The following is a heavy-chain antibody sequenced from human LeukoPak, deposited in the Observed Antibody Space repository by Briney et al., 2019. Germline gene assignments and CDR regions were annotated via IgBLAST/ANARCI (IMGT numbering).Heavy chain of an antibody. V-gene: IGHV3-23*01. D-gene: IGHD7-27*01. Sequence: GGSLRLSCAASGFTFSNHGMNWVRQAPGKGLEWLSGISPRGGGTYYADSVKGRFTISRDDSKNTLSLQMNNLRVEDTAVYYCARDLAWGAFDYWGQGTLVTVSS. CDR2: ISPRGGGT. CDR1: GFTFSNHG. J-gene: IGHJ4*02. CDR3: ARDLAWGAFDY.